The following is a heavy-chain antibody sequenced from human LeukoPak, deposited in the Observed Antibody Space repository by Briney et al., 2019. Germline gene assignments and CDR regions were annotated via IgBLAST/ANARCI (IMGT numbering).Heavy chain of an antibody. Sequence: GGSLRLSCAASGFTFSNYAMSWLRQAPGKGLEWVSSISSSSSYIYYADSVKGRFTISRDNAKNSLYLQMNSLRAEDTGVYYCARNYFTNYPGYFDHWGQGTLVTVSS. CDR2: ISSSSSYI. CDR1: GFTFSNYA. CDR3: ARNYFTNYPGYFDH. V-gene: IGHV3-21*01. J-gene: IGHJ4*02. D-gene: IGHD2-8*01.